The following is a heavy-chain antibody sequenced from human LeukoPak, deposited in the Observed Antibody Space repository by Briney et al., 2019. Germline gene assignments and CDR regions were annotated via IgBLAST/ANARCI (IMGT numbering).Heavy chain of an antibody. D-gene: IGHD2-2*01. CDR1: GYTFTIDG. V-gene: IGHV1-18*01. Sequence: ASLKVSCKASGYTFTIDGISWVRPAPGQRGEWMGWIRAYNGNTNYAQKHQGRVTMPTETSTSTAYMELRSLRSDDTAVYYCARVWISSTSRIHAFDIWGQGTMVTVSS. J-gene: IGHJ3*02. CDR2: IRAYNGNT. CDR3: ARVWISSTSRIHAFDI.